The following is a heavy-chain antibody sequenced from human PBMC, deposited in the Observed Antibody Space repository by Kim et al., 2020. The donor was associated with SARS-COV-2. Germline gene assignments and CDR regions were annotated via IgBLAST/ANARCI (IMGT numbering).Heavy chain of an antibody. CDR1: GFTFNTYA. J-gene: IGHJ6*03. D-gene: IGHD6-13*01. CDR3: AKELVHRGSWVIDMDV. CDR2: ISASGSNI. Sequence: GGSLRLSCAASGFTFNTYAMSWVRQIPGKGLEWVSSISASGSNIFYADSVQGRFTISRDNSKNTVYLQMKSLRAEDTAVYYCAKELVHRGSWVIDMDVWGKGTTVTVSS. V-gene: IGHV3-23*01.